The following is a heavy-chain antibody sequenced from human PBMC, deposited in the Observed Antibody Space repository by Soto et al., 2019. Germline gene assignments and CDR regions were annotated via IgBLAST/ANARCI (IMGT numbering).Heavy chain of an antibody. Sequence: QVTLKESGPVLVKPTETLTLTCTVSGFSLSNARMGVSWIRQPPGKALEWLAHIFSNDEKSYSTSLKSRLTISKDTSKSQVVLTMTNIDPVDTATYYCARNHGLRYGMDVWGQGTTVTVSS. CDR2: IFSNDEK. CDR3: ARNHGLRYGMDV. CDR1: GFSLSNARMG. J-gene: IGHJ6*02. V-gene: IGHV2-26*01.